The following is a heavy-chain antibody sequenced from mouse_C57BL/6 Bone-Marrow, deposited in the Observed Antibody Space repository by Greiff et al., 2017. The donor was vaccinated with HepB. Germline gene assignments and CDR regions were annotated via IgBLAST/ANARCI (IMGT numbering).Heavy chain of an antibody. D-gene: IGHD1-1*01. V-gene: IGHV3-1*01. CDR1: GYSITSGYD. CDR2: ISYSGST. Sequence: EVKLQQSGPGMVKPSQSLSLTCTVTGYSITSGYDWHWIRHFPGNKLEWMGYISYSGSTNYNPSLKSRISITQDTSKNHFFLKLNSVTTEDTATYYCARDQDYYGSSYAWFAYWGQGTLVTVSA. CDR3: ARDQDYYGSSYAWFAY. J-gene: IGHJ3*01.